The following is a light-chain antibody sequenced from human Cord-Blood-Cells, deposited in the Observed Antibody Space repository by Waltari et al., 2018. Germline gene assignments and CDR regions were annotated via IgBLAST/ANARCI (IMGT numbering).Light chain of an antibody. Sequence: EIVMTQSPATLSVSPGERATLSCRASQSVSSNLAWYQQKPGQAPSVLIYGASTRATGIPARFSGSGSGTEFTLTISSLQSEDFAVYYCQQYNNWPFTFGPGTKVDIK. V-gene: IGKV3-15*01. J-gene: IGKJ3*01. CDR2: GAS. CDR1: QSVSSN. CDR3: QQYNNWPFT.